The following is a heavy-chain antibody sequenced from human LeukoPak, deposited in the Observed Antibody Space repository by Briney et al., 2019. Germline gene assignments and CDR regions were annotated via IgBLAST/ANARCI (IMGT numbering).Heavy chain of an antibody. CDR2: IGTAGDT. D-gene: IGHD3-22*01. V-gene: IGHV3-13*01. CDR3: ARRINYYDSSGFDY. CDR1: GFTFSSYD. J-gene: IGHJ4*02. Sequence: GGSLRLSCAASGFTFSSYDMPWVRHATGKGLEWVSAIGTAGDTYYPGSVKGRFTISRENAKNSLYLQMNSLRAGDTAVYYCARRINYYDSSGFDYWGQGTLVTVSS.